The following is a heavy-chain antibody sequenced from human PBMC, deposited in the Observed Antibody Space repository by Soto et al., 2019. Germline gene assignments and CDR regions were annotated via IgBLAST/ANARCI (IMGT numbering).Heavy chain of an antibody. Sequence: EVHLVEAGGGLVKPGESLTLSCAASGFTFGSFTLNWVRQAPGKGLEWVSSISSSSPYIYYAESVKSRFTISRDNARSTLYPQMNSRRLDATVVYCCAREGLTFGGHWGQATLVSVS. V-gene: IGHV3-21*06. J-gene: IGHJ4*01. CDR2: ISSSSPYI. CDR3: AREGLTFGGH. D-gene: IGHD3-16*01. CDR1: GFTFGSFT.